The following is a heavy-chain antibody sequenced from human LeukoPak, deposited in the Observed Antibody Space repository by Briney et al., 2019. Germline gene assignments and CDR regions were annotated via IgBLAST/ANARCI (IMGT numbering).Heavy chain of an antibody. CDR2: ILGIGVSR. D-gene: IGHD1-26*01. CDR1: GLTYSRYA. J-gene: IGHJ5*02. V-gene: IGHV3-23*01. CDR3: AKGSLVGAIRNWFDP. Sequence: GGSVRLSCAASGLTYSRYAMIGVRHAPGRAREGVSAILGIGVSRYYAHSVKGRFSRSRENSKNTTCLQINSLRAEDTAVYYCAKGSLVGAIRNWFDPRGQGTLVTVSS.